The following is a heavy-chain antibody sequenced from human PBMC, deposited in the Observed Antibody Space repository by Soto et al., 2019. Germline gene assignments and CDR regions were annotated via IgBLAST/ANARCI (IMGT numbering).Heavy chain of an antibody. CDR1: GFSLRDHA. CDR3: GRTYTGG. CDR2: ISGSEDRT. Sequence: LQSGGGVVQPGESLRLSCAASGFSLRDHALSWVRQAPGGGLEWVSGISGSEDRTNYADFVRGRFIISKDRAKNTLYLDMSGLRVDDTAVYFCGRTYTGGWGQXXL. J-gene: IGHJ4*02. D-gene: IGHD3-10*01. V-gene: IGHV3-23*01.